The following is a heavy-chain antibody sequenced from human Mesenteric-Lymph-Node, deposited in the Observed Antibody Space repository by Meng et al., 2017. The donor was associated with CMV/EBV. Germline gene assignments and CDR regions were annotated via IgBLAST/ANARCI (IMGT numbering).Heavy chain of an antibody. CDR2: ISGSGGST. CDR3: AKARGSYSPPFDI. Sequence: GGSLRLSCAASGFTFSSYAMSWVRQAPGKGLEWVSGISGSGGSTHYADSVKGRFTISRDNSKNTLYLQMNSLRAEDTAVYYCAKARGSYSPPFDIWGQGTMVTVSS. CDR1: GFTFSSYA. J-gene: IGHJ3*02. D-gene: IGHD1-26*01. V-gene: IGHV3-23*01.